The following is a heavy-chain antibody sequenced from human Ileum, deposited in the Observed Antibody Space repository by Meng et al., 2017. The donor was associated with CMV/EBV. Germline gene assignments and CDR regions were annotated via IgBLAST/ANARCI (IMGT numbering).Heavy chain of an antibody. Sequence: QAQLVQSGPGWKTPGASVTVSCKSSGYTFIDHGIVWVRQAPGQGLEWMGWISPYNGNTDSAQKVQGRVTMTADTSTSTAYMELRSLRSDDTAVYYCARVGGGDYFDHWGQGTLVTVSS. V-gene: IGHV1-18*01. D-gene: IGHD3-16*01. CDR2: ISPYNGNT. CDR3: ARVGGGDYFDH. CDR1: GYTFIDHG. J-gene: IGHJ4*02.